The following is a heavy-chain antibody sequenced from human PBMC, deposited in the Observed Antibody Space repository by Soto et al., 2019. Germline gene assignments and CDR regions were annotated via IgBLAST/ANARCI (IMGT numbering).Heavy chain of an antibody. V-gene: IGHV3-23*01. Sequence: EVQLLESGGGLVQPGGSLRLSCAASGFTFSSYAMSWIRQAPGKGLEWVSAIRGSGGGTYYVDSVKGRFTISRDNSKNTLYLQMNSLRAEDSALYYCAKDHESDYWGQGTLVTVSS. CDR1: GFTFSSYA. CDR2: IRGSGGGT. J-gene: IGHJ4*02. CDR3: AKDHESDY.